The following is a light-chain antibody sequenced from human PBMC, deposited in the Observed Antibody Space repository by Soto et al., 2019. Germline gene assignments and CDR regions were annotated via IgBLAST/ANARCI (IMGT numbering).Light chain of an antibody. V-gene: IGKV3-20*01. CDR1: QSISNGY. J-gene: IGKJ2*03. CDR2: DTS. Sequence: ETVLTQSPDTLSLSPGEGATLSCRASQSISNGYLGWYQQKPGQAPRLLIYDTSRRANGIPDRFSGSGSGTDFTLTISRLEPEDFAVYYCHQYVNPPNRFGQGTKLEIK. CDR3: HQYVNPPNR.